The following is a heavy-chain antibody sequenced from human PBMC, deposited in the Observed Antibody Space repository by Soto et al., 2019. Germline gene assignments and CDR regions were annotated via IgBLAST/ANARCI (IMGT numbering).Heavy chain of an antibody. CDR2: ISSSSSTI. CDR1: GFTFSTYS. V-gene: IGHV3-48*02. J-gene: IGHJ3*02. CDR3: GGDSSGYFYPDAFDI. D-gene: IGHD3-22*01. Sequence: EVPLVESGGGLVQPGGSLRLSCAASGFTFSTYSMNWVRQAPGKGLEWVSYISSSSSTIYYADSVKGRFTISRDNAKNSLYLQMNSLRDEDTAVYYCGGDSSGYFYPDAFDIWGQGTMVTVSS.